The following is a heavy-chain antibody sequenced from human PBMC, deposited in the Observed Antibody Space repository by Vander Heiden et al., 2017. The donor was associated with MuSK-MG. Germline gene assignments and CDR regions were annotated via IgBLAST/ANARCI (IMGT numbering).Heavy chain of an antibody. J-gene: IGHJ5*02. CDR3: VKEGYSSSWYSYNWFDP. Sequence: EVQLVESGGGLVQPGGSLRLSCSASGFTCSSYAMHWGRQAPGKGLEYVSAISSNGGSTYYADSVKGRFTISRDNSKNTLYLQMSSLRAEDTAVYYCVKEGYSSSWYSYNWFDPWGQGTLVTVSS. V-gene: IGHV3-64D*06. D-gene: IGHD6-13*01. CDR2: ISSNGGST. CDR1: GFTCSSYA.